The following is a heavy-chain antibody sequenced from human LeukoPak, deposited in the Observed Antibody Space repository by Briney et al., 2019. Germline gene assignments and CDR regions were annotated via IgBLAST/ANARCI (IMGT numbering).Heavy chain of an antibody. Sequence: GGSLRLSCAASGFTFSSYAMSWVRQAPGKGLEGVSAISGSGGSTYYADSVKGRFTISRDNSKNTLYLQMNSLRAEDTAVYYCAKDSAEYCSSTSCSWFDYWGQGTLVTVSS. D-gene: IGHD2-2*01. CDR1: GFTFSSYA. CDR2: ISGSGGST. V-gene: IGHV3-23*01. J-gene: IGHJ4*02. CDR3: AKDSAEYCSSTSCSWFDY.